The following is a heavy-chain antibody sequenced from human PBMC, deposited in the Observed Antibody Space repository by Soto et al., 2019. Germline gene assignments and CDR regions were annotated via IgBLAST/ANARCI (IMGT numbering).Heavy chain of an antibody. V-gene: IGHV1-8*01. CDR1: GYTFTSYD. J-gene: IGHJ4*02. D-gene: IGHD6-13*01. Sequence: ASVKVSRKASGYTFTSYDINWVRQATGQGLEWMGWMNPNSGNTGYAQKFQGRVTMTRNTSISTAYMELSSLRSEYTAVYYCARRYGSSWSDIDYWGQGTLVTVSS. CDR3: ARRYGSSWSDIDY. CDR2: MNPNSGNT.